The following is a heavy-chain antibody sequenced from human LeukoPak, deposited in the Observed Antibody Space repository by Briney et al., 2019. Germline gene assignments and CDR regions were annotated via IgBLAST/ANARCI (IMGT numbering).Heavy chain of an antibody. CDR1: GGSISSSSYY. D-gene: IGHD6-13*01. Sequence: PAGTLSLTCTVSGGSISSSSYYWGWIRQPPGKGREWIGSRYDSGSTYYDPSLKRRVTISVDTSKNQFFLRLSSVTAADTAVFYCARQGSSSHVIYWGQGTLVTVSS. V-gene: IGHV4-39*01. J-gene: IGHJ4*02. CDR2: RYDSGST. CDR3: ARQGSSSHVIY.